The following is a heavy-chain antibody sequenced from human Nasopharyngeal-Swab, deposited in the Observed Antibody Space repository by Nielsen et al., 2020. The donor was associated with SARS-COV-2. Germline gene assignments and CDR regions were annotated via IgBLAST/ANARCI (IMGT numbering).Heavy chain of an antibody. V-gene: IGHV3-11*01. CDR1: GFTFSDYY. CDR3: ARDPFGGARFDY. Sequence: AGSLTLSCAASGFTFSDYYMSWIRPAPGKGLEWVSYISSSGSTIYYADSVKGRFTISRDNAKNSLYLQMNSLRAEDTAVYYCARDPFGGARFDYWGQGTLVTVSS. CDR2: ISSSGSTI. J-gene: IGHJ4*02. D-gene: IGHD3-10*01.